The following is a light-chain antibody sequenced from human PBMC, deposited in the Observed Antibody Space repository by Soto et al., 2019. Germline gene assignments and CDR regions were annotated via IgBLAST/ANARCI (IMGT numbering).Light chain of an antibody. J-gene: IGKJ5*01. Sequence: EVVLTQSPATLSVSPGERATLSCRASESVNNKLGWYQQKPGQAPRLLIYRASTRATGIPARFSGSGSGTAFTLPISSLQSADSAVYYCHQYNNWFPFTFGQGTRLEIK. CDR2: RAS. CDR1: ESVNNK. V-gene: IGKV3-15*01. CDR3: HQYNNWFPFT.